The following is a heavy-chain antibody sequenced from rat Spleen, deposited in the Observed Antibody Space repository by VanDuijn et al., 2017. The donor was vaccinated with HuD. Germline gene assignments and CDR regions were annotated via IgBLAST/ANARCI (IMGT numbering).Heavy chain of an antibody. CDR3: ARHEYYGYNYFDY. J-gene: IGHJ2*01. V-gene: IGHV5-31*01. CDR2: ITNTGGST. CDR1: GFTFNNYW. Sequence: EVQLVESGGGLVQPGRSLKLSCVASGFTFNNYWMTWIRQAPGKGLEWVASITNTGGSTYYPDSVKGRFTISRDNTKNSLYVQMDSLRSEDTATYYCARHEYYGYNYFDYWGQGVMVTVSS. D-gene: IGHD1-9*01.